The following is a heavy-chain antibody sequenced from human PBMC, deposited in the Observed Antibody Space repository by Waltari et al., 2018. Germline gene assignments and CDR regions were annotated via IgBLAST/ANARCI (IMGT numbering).Heavy chain of an antibody. Sequence: QVQLQESGPGLVKPSETLSLTCTVSGGSISSYSWSWIRQPPGKGLEWIGYIYYSGSTNYNPSLKSRVTISVDTSKNQFSLKLSSVTAADTAVYYCARGSSGQPYYFAYWGQGTLVTVSS. J-gene: IGHJ4*02. V-gene: IGHV4-59*01. CDR2: IYYSGST. CDR3: ARGSSGQPYYFAY. D-gene: IGHD6-19*01. CDR1: GGSISSYS.